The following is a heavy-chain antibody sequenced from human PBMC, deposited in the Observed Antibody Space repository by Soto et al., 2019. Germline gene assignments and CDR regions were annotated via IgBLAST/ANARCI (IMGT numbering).Heavy chain of an antibody. J-gene: IGHJ4*02. CDR1: GFTFSSYS. D-gene: IGHD3-10*01. Sequence: EVQLVESGGGLVKPGGSLRLSCAASGFTFSSYSMNWVRQAPGKGLEWVSSISSSSTYIYYADSVKGRFTISRDNAKNSLYLQMNSLRAEDTAVYYCAREPHGDLGYWGQGTLVTVSS. CDR3: AREPHGDLGY. V-gene: IGHV3-21*01. CDR2: ISSSSTYI.